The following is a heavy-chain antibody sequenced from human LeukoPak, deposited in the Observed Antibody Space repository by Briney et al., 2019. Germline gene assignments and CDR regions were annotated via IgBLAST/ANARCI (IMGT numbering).Heavy chain of an antibody. D-gene: IGHD3-10*01. CDR3: ARAYYGSGSYSLDY. Sequence: PGGSLRLSCAASRITFSSYEMNWVRQAPGKGREWVSYISSSGDTIYYADSVKGRFTISRDNAKNSLYLQMNSLRAEDTAVYYCARAYYGSGSYSLDYWGQGTLVTVSS. CDR2: ISSSGDTI. V-gene: IGHV3-48*03. J-gene: IGHJ4*02. CDR1: RITFSSYE.